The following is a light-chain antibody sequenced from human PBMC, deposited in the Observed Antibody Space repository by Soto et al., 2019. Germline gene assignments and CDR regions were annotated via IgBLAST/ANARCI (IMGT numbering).Light chain of an antibody. Sequence: QSALTQPASVSGSPGQSITISCTGTSSDIGNYNYVSWYQQHPGKAPKVLIYEVSYRPSGVSNRFSGSKSGNTASLTISGLQAEDEAHYYCSSYTTTSVVFGGGTKVTVL. CDR2: EVS. J-gene: IGLJ2*01. CDR3: SSYTTTSVV. V-gene: IGLV2-14*01. CDR1: SSDIGNYNY.